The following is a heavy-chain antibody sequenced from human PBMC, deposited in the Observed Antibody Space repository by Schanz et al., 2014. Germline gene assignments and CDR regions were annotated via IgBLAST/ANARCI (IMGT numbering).Heavy chain of an antibody. J-gene: IGHJ6*03. CDR2: IFYTGYT. Sequence: QAQLVESGGGVVQPGRSLRLSCTGSGFTFSSYAMSWVRQTPGKGLEWIGHIFYTGYTYNNPSLKSRVTISVDSSKKQFSLILNSVTAAVTAVYYCARRHHVRSGPYYYYYMDVWGKGTTVTVSS. CDR3: ARRHHVRSGPYYYYYMDV. CDR1: GFTFSSYA. D-gene: IGHD3-3*02. V-gene: IGHV4-59*04.